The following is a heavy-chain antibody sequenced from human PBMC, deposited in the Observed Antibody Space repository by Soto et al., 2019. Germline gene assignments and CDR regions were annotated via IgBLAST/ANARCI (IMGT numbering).Heavy chain of an antibody. CDR2: IYWDHEK. Sequence: QITLKESGPTLVKRTQTLTLTCTFSGFSLSDNGVGVGWIRQPPGKALEWRALIYWDHEKMYSPSLKTRLTITKDTSKNQVLLTMTNMDPVDTATYYCAHRLTWDAFDIWGQGTMVTVSS. CDR3: AHRLTWDAFDI. D-gene: IGHD1-26*01. V-gene: IGHV2-5*02. CDR1: GFSLSDNGVG. J-gene: IGHJ3*02.